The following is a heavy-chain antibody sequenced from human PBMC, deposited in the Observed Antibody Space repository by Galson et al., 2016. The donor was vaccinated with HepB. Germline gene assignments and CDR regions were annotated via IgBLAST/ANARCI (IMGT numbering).Heavy chain of an antibody. CDR1: GGSVNSGGYY. Sequence: LSLTCTVSGGSVNSGGYYWSWIRQHPGKGLEWIGYIYHSGRAYYNSSLKSRVTISVDTSKNQFSLKMSSVTAADTAVYYCAREYQYNYGTYYFDYWGQGTLVTVSS. CDR3: AREYQYNYGTYYFDY. J-gene: IGHJ4*02. D-gene: IGHD5-18*01. CDR2: IYHSGRA. V-gene: IGHV4-31*03.